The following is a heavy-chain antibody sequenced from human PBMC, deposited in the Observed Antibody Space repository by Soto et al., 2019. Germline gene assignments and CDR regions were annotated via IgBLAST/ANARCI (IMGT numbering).Heavy chain of an antibody. CDR1: GFTFSSYG. CDR2: ISYDGSNK. D-gene: IGHD6-19*01. V-gene: IGHV3-30*03. Sequence: GGSLRLSCAASGFTFSSYGMHWVHQAPGKGLEWVAVISYDGSNKYYADSVKGRFTISRDNSKNTLYLQMNSLRAEDTAVYYCASSLSRGYSSGWYFDYWGQGTLVTVSS. CDR3: ASSLSRGYSSGWYFDY. J-gene: IGHJ4*02.